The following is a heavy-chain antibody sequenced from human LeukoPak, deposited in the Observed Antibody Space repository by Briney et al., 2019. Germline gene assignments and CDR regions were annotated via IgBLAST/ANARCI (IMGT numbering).Heavy chain of an antibody. CDR2: IYTSGST. CDR1: GGPISSGSYY. J-gene: IGHJ5*02. D-gene: IGHD3-3*01. V-gene: IGHV4-61*02. Sequence: PSETLSLTCTVSGGPISSGSYYWSWIRQPAGKGLEWIGRIYTSGSTNYNPSLKSRVTISVDTSKNQFSLKLSSVTAADTAVYYCAREVPIFGVVIIGWFDPWGQGTLVTVSS. CDR3: AREVPIFGVVIIGWFDP.